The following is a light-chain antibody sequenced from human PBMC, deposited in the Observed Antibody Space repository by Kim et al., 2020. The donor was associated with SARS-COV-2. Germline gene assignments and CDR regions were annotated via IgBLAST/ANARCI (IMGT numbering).Light chain of an antibody. CDR1: QSVSSSY. V-gene: IGKV3-20*01. J-gene: IGKJ2*01. CDR2: GAS. CDR3: QQYGSSSYT. Sequence: LSPGERATLSCRASQSVSSSYLAWYQQKPGQAPRLLIYGASSRATGIPDRFSGSGSGTDFTLTFSRLEPEDFAVYYCQQYGSSSYTFGQGTKLEI.